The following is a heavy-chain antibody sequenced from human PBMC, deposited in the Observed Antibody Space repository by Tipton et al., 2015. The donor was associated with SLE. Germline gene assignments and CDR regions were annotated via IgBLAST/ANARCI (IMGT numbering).Heavy chain of an antibody. CDR3: VRGGGSYSPNDY. Sequence: SLRLSCAASGFTFSDHYMDWVRQAPGKGLEGIGRIRKKPNSYTTEYAASVKGRFTISRDDSKNSLYLQMNSLKSEDTAMYYCVRGGGSYSPNDYWGQGTLVTVSS. D-gene: IGHD1-26*01. CDR2: IRKKPNSYTT. V-gene: IGHV3-72*01. J-gene: IGHJ4*02. CDR1: GFTFSDHY.